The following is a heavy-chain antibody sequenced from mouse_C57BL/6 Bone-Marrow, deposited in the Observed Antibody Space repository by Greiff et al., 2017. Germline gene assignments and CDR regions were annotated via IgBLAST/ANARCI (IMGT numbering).Heavy chain of an antibody. CDR2: INYDGSST. V-gene: IGHV5-16*01. J-gene: IGHJ1*03. D-gene: IGHD1-1*01. CDR1: GFTFSDYY. CDR3: AREGGPVVAFLYWYFDV. Sequence: EVKLVESEGGLVQPGSSMKLSCTASGFTFSDYYMAWVRQVPEKGLEWVANINYDGSSTYYLDSLKSRFIISRDNAKNILYLQMSSLKSEDTATYYCAREGGPVVAFLYWYFDVWGTGTTVTVSS.